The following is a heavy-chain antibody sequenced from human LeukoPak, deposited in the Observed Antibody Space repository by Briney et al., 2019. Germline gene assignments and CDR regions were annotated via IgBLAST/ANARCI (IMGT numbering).Heavy chain of an antibody. V-gene: IGHV1-46*01. D-gene: IGHD2-15*01. Sequence: ASVKVSCKASGYTFTNYFMQWVRQAPGQGLEWMGEINPSGGSTSYAQKFQGRVTMTRDTSTSTVYMELSSLRSEDTAVYYCAREGLRAATTDYWGQGTLVTVSS. J-gene: IGHJ4*02. CDR2: INPSGGST. CDR1: GYTFTNYF. CDR3: AREGLRAATTDY.